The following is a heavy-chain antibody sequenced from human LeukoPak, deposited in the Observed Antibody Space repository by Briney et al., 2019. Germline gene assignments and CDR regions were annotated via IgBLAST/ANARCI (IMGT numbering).Heavy chain of an antibody. CDR1: GFTFSSYW. CDR3: ARGDRDGYSYGVFDY. J-gene: IGHJ4*02. CDR2: IKQDGSEK. V-gene: IGHV3-7*01. D-gene: IGHD5-24*01. Sequence: PGGSLRLSCAASGFTFSSYWMSWVRQAPGKVLEWVASIKQDGSEKYYVDSVKGRFTISRDNAKNSLYLQMNSLRAEDTAVYYCARGDRDGYSYGVFDYWGQGTLVTVSS.